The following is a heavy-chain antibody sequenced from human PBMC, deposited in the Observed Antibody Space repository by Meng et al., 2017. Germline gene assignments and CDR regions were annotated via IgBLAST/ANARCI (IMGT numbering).Heavy chain of an antibody. Sequence: QDHLLQSAPDLKKPGASVKVSCKASGYTFTSYAMNWVPQAPGQGLESMGWINTNTGNPTYAQGFTGRFVFSLDTSVSTAYLQISSLKAEDTAVYYCARRYYYDSSGYYFYVFGYWGQGTLVTVSS. J-gene: IGHJ4*02. V-gene: IGHV7-4-1*02. CDR2: INTNTGNP. D-gene: IGHD3-22*01. CDR3: ARRYYYDSSGYYFYVFGY. CDR1: GYTFTSYA.